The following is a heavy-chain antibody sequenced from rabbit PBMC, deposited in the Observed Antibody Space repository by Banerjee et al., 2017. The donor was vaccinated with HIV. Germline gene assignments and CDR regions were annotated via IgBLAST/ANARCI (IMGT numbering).Heavy chain of an antibody. J-gene: IGHJ4*01. Sequence: QLQLEESGGGLVKPGGTLTLTCKASGFDFSTYGVSWVRQAPGKGLEWIGYIDPIFGSAYYASWVNGRFTISSHNAQNTLYLQLNSLTVADTATYFCVRDAGNAVYGYVDLNLWGPGTLVTVS. V-gene: IGHV1S43*01. D-gene: IGHD6-1*01. CDR3: VRDAGNAVYGYVDLNL. CDR2: IDPIFGSA. CDR1: GFDFSTYGV.